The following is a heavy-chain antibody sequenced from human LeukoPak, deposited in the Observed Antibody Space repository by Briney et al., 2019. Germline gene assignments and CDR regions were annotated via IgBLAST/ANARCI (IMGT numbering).Heavy chain of an antibody. CDR1: GFTFSTYA. Sequence: GRALRLSCAASGFTFSTYAMHWVRQAPGKGLEWVVVISYDGNNKYYADSVKARFTISRDNSKNTLYLQMNSLRAEDTAVYYCAKGGVWGSGSYRNFDYWGQGTLVTVSS. CDR2: ISYDGNNK. CDR3: AKGGVWGSGSYRNFDY. V-gene: IGHV3-30-3*01. J-gene: IGHJ4*02. D-gene: IGHD3-10*01.